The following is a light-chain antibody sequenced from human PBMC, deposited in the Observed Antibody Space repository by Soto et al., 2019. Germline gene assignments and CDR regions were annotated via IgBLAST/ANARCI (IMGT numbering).Light chain of an antibody. CDR1: SSDFGGHNY. CDR3: SSYISSSNVV. CDR2: EVS. V-gene: IGLV2-14*01. J-gene: IGLJ2*01. Sequence: QSALTQPASVSGSPGQSITISCTGTSSDFGGHNYVSWYQQHPGKAPKLMIYEVSNRPSGVSDRFSGSKSGNTASLPISGIQAEDEAGYYCSSYISSSNVVFGGGTKLTVL.